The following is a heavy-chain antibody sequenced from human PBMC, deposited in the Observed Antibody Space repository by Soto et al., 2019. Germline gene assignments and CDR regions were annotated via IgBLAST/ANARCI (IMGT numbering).Heavy chain of an antibody. V-gene: IGHV1-3*01. CDR1: GYTFANFA. J-gene: IGHJ3*02. CDR2: INAGNGNT. Sequence: ASVKVCCKAPGYTFANFAMHWVRQAPGQRLEWMGWINAGNGNTKYSQKFQGRVTITRDTSASTAYMELSSLRSEDTAVYYCARERRAAAARREAFVSWGQ. CDR3: ARERRAAAARREAFVS. D-gene: IGHD6-13*01.